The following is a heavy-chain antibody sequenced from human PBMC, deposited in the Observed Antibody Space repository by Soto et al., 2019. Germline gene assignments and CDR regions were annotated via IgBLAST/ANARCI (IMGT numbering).Heavy chain of an antibody. CDR2: ISGSGGST. D-gene: IGHD2-2*01. CDR1: GFTFSSYA. Sequence: LRLSCAASGFTFSSYAMSWLRQPPGKALEWVSAISGSGGSTYYADSVKGRFTISRDNSKNTLYLQMNSLRAEDTAVYYCAKGHPSQLYGMDVWGQGTTVTVSS. V-gene: IGHV3-23*01. J-gene: IGHJ6*02. CDR3: AKGHPSQLYGMDV.